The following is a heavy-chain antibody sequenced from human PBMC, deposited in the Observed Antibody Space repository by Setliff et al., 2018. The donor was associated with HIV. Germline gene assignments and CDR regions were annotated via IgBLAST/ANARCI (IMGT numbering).Heavy chain of an antibody. CDR2: IYTSGST. CDR3: ASRVYYYDSSGYLREEGFDP. Sequence: SETLSLTCTVSGGSISSGSYYWSWIRQPAGKGLEWIGHIYTSGSTNYNPSLKSRVTISIDTSKNQFSLKLSSVTAADAAVYYCASRVYYYDSSGYLREEGFDPWGQGTLVTVSS. D-gene: IGHD3-22*01. CDR1: GGSISSGSYY. J-gene: IGHJ5*02. V-gene: IGHV4-61*09.